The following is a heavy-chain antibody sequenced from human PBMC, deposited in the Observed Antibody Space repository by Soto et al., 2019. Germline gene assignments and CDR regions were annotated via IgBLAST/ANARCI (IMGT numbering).Heavy chain of an antibody. CDR2: IYWDDEK. Sequence: QITLKESGPTLVKPTQTLTLTCTFSGFSLSTSGVGVGWIRQPPGKALECLALIYWDDEKRYSPSLKSRLTSTKHTSKNQVVLTMTNMDPVDTATYYCAHSVGIATPQGGFDYWGQGTLVTVSS. CDR3: AHSVGIATPQGGFDY. V-gene: IGHV2-5*02. CDR1: GFSLSTSGVG. J-gene: IGHJ4*02. D-gene: IGHD6-13*01.